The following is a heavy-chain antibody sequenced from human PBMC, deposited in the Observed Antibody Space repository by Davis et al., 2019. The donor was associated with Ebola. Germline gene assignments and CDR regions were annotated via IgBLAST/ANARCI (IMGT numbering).Heavy chain of an antibody. V-gene: IGHV1-69*06. CDR1: VYTLTRSA. CDR2: IIPVFRPE. Sequence: SSVTVSRLAVVYTLTRSAPSPARHPQEQALEGMGGIIPVFRPESYAQEFQGRVTITADKSTSTAYMEQSSLRAEDTAVYYCARGGGPRVLVPAAIELYYYGMDVWGQGTTVTVSS. D-gene: IGHD2-2*02. CDR3: ARGGGPRVLVPAAIELYYYGMDV. J-gene: IGHJ6*02.